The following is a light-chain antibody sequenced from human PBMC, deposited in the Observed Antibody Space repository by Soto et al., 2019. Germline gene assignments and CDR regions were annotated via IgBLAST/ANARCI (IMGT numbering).Light chain of an antibody. CDR1: PAIASF. CDR2: GAS. J-gene: IGKJ1*01. CDR3: QQYNSYSWT. V-gene: IGKV1-9*01. Sequence: IQLTQSPSSLSASVGDRVTITCRASPAIASFLAWYQQKPGTAPQLLIYGASTLQSGVPSRFSGSGSGTEFTLIISSLQPDDFATYYCQQYNSYSWTFGQGTKVDIK.